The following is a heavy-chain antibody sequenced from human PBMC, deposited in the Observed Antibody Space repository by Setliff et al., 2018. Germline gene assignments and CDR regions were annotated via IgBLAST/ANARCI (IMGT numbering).Heavy chain of an antibody. J-gene: IGHJ3*02. CDR2: IHDSGNPT. V-gene: IGHV3-11*01. CDR3: ARSFGSAAGPTRYAFDI. Sequence: GGSLRLSCAASGFTFSNYYMTWIRQAPGKGLEWISYIHDSGNPTYYADSVKGRFTISRDNAKNSLYLQMNSLRAEDTAVYYCARSFGSAAGPTRYAFDIWGQGTMVTVSS. D-gene: IGHD6-13*01. CDR1: GFTFSNYY.